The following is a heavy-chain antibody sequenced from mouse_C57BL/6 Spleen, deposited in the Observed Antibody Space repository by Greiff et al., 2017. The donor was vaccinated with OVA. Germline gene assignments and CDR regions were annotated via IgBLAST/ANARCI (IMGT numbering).Heavy chain of an antibody. V-gene: IGHV1-15*01. CDR2: IDPETGGT. J-gene: IGHJ2*01. Sequence: QVQLKESGAELVRPGASVTLSCKASGYTFTDYEMHWVKQTPVHGLEWIGAIDPETGGTAYNQKFKGKAILTADKSSSTAYMELRSLTSEDSAFYYCTRRGVDYWGQGTTLTVSS. CDR3: TRRGVDY. CDR1: GYTFTDYE.